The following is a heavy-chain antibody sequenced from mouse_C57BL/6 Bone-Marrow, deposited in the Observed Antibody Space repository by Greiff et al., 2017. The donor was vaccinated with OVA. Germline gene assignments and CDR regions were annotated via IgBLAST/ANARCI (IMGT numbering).Heavy chain of an antibody. D-gene: IGHD1-1*01. V-gene: IGHV3-6*01. CDR3: ARQGYYYGSSYGAY. CDR2: ISYDGSN. CDR1: GYSITSGYY. Sequence: VQLQQSGPGLVKPSQSLSLTCSVTGYSITSGYYWNWIRQFPGNKLEWMGYISYDGSNNYNPSLKNRISITRDTSKNQFFLKLNSVTTEDTATYYCARQGYYYGSSYGAYWGQGTLVTVSA. J-gene: IGHJ3*01.